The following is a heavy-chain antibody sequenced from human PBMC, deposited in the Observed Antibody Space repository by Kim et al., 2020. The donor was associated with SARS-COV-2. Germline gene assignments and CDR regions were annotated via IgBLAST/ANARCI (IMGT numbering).Heavy chain of an antibody. Sequence: ASVKVSCKASGYTFTSYGISWVRQAPGQGLEWMGWISAYNGNTNYAQKLQGRVTMTTDTSTSTAYMELRSLRSDDTAVYYCAITTKPPKGYYYGSGSYYFDYWGQGTLVTVSS. CDR3: AITTKPPKGYYYGSGSYYFDY. CDR1: GYTFTSYG. CDR2: ISAYNGNT. V-gene: IGHV1-18*01. J-gene: IGHJ4*02. D-gene: IGHD3-10*01.